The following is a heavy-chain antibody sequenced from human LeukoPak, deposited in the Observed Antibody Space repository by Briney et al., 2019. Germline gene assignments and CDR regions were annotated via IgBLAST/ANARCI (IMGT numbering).Heavy chain of an antibody. D-gene: IGHD4-11*01. CDR1: GYSFTIYW. CDR3: ARTHSNYMIDY. V-gene: IGHV5-51*01. J-gene: IGHJ4*02. CDR2: IYPGESDT. Sequence: GESLKVSCKGSGYSFTIYWIGWVREMPGKGLEWMGIIYPGESDTKYSPSFQGQVSISADKSISTAYLQWGSLKASDTAMYYCARTHSNYMIDYWGQGTLVTVSS.